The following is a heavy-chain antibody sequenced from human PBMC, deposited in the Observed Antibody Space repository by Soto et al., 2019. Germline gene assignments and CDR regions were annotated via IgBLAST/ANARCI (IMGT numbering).Heavy chain of an antibody. Sequence: SETLSLTCTVSGGSISSYYWSWIRQPPGKGLKWIGYIYYSGSTNYADSVKGRFTISRDNAKNSLYLQMNSLRAEDTAVYYCARDRGAVTGQYFDYWGQGALVTVSS. CDR2: IYYSGST. J-gene: IGHJ4*02. V-gene: IGHV4-59*12. CDR3: ARDRGAVTGQYFDY. D-gene: IGHD6-19*01. CDR1: GGSISSYY.